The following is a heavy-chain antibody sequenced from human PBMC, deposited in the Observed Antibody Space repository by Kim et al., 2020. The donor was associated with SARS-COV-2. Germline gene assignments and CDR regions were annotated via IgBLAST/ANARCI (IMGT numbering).Heavy chain of an antibody. Sequence: GGSLRLSCAASGFTFSSYSMNWVRQAPGKGLEWVSSISSSSSYIYYADSVKGRFTISRDNAKNSLYLQMNSLRAEDTAVYYCARDKAVVTSFDYWGQGTLVTVSS. V-gene: IGHV3-21*01. CDR3: ARDKAVVTSFDY. D-gene: IGHD2-21*02. CDR1: GFTFSSYS. CDR2: ISSSSSYI. J-gene: IGHJ4*02.